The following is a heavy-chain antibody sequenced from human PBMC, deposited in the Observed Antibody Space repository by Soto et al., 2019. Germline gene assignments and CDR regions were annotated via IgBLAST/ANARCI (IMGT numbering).Heavy chain of an antibody. J-gene: IGHJ6*02. CDR3: ARVIVGARDYYGMDV. CDR2: IIPILGIA. CDR1: GGTFSSYT. Sequence: SVKVSCKASGGTFSSYTISWVRQAPGQGLEWMGRIIPILGIANYAQKFQGRVTITADKSTSTAYMELSSLRSEDTAVYYCARVIVGARDYYGMDVWGQGTTVTVSS. V-gene: IGHV1-69*02. D-gene: IGHD1-26*01.